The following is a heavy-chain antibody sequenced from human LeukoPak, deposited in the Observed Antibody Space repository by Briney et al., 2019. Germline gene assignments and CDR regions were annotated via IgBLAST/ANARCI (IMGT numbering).Heavy chain of an antibody. V-gene: IGHV3-48*01. CDR2: ISSSGSAI. Sequence: GGSLRLSCAASGFPLSSYSINWVRQAPGKGLEWVSYISSSGSAIYYVDSVKGRFTVSRDNAKNSLFLQMNSPRAEDTAVYYCVRVKGSYFDYWGRGALVTVSS. CDR1: GFPLSSYS. CDR3: VRVKGSYFDY. J-gene: IGHJ4*02. D-gene: IGHD2-15*01.